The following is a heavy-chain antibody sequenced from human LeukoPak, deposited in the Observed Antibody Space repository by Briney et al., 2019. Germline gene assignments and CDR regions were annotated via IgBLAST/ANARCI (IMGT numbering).Heavy chain of an antibody. CDR3: ATHVRTGAAESYWYFDL. J-gene: IGHJ2*01. V-gene: IGHV4-59*08. CDR1: GGSISSYY. CDR2: IYYSGST. D-gene: IGHD4/OR15-4a*01. Sequence: PSETLSLTCTVSGGSISSYYWSWFRQPPGKGLEWIGYIYYSGSTNYNPSLKSRVTISVDTSKNQFSLKLSSVTAADTAVYYCATHVRTGAAESYWYFDLWGRGTLVTVSS.